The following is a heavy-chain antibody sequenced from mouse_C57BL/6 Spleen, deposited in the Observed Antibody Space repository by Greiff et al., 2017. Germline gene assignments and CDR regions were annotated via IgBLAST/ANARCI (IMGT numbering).Heavy chain of an antibody. Sequence: EVKLMESGGDLVKPGGSLKLSCAASGFTFSSYGMSWVRQTPDKRLEWVATISSGGSYTYYPDSVKGRFTISRDNAKNTLYLQMSSLKSEDTAMYYCARQYSLYFDYWGQGTTLTVSS. CDR3: ARQYSLYFDY. CDR2: ISSGGSYT. J-gene: IGHJ2*01. V-gene: IGHV5-6*01. CDR1: GFTFSSYG.